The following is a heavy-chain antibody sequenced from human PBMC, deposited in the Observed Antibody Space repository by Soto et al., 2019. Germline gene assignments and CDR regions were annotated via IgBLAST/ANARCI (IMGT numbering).Heavy chain of an antibody. V-gene: IGHV3-7*01. D-gene: IGHD4-4*01. CDR1: GFTFSSYW. CDR3: AREIKTTAIKYYYYGMDV. J-gene: IGHJ6*02. CDR2: IKQDGSDK. Sequence: PGGSLRLSCAASGFTFSSYWMNGVRQAPGKGLEWVANIKQDGSDKYYVDSVKGRFTISRDNAKNSLYLQMNSLRAEDTAVYYCAREIKTTAIKYYYYGMDVWGQGTTVTVSS.